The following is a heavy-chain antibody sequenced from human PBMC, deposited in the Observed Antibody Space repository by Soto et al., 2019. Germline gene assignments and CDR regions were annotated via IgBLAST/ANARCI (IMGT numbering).Heavy chain of an antibody. D-gene: IGHD6-13*01. CDR3: ARQAIAAAGTTKRSGWFDP. CDR1: GGSISSSSYY. CDR2: IYYSGST. Sequence: QLQLQESGPGLVKPSETLSLTCTVSGGSISSSSYYWGWIRQPPGKGLEWLGSIYYSGSTYYNPSSHYPVPISVEPSKNQFSLKLSSVTAADTAVYYCARQAIAAAGTTKRSGWFDPWGQGTLVTVSS. J-gene: IGHJ5*02. V-gene: IGHV4-39*01.